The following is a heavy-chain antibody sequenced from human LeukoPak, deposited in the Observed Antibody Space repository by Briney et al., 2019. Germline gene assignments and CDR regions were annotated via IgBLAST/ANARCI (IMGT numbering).Heavy chain of an antibody. J-gene: IGHJ6*03. CDR3: YVHHYYYYMDV. V-gene: IGHV3-74*01. D-gene: IGHD3-16*01. CDR2: INGDGSAT. Sequence: RGSLRLSCAASGFTFSNYWMHWVRQAPGKGLVWVSRINGDGSATTYADSVKGRFTISRDNAKNTLYLQVNSLRAEDTAVYYCYVHHYYYYMDVWGKGTTVTVSS. CDR1: GFTFSNYW.